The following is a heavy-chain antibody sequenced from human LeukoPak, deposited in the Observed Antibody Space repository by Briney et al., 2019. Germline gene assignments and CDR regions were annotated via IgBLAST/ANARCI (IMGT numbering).Heavy chain of an antibody. CDR3: ARFRDPELWFGEYPYAFDI. CDR1: GYIFTSYA. J-gene: IGHJ3*02. D-gene: IGHD3-10*01. CDR2: INAGNGNT. Sequence: GASVKVSCKASGYIFTSYAMHWVRQAPGQRLEWMGWINAGNGNTKYSQKFQGRVTITRDTSASTAYMGLSSLRSEDTAVYYCARFRDPELWFGEYPYAFDIWGQGTMVTVSS. V-gene: IGHV1-3*01.